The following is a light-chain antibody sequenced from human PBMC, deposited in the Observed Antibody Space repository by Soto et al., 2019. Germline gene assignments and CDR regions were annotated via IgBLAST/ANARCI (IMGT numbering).Light chain of an antibody. Sequence: IVLTQFPGTLSLSPGESATLSCRASLSVTSRYFHWYQQKPGQAPRILITGASTRAPDIPERFSGSGSGTDFTLTIDRLEPEDFAVYYCQHSCSSRWTFGQGTRVDIK. V-gene: IGKV3-20*01. J-gene: IGKJ1*01. CDR2: GAS. CDR1: LSVTSRY. CDR3: QHSCSSRWT.